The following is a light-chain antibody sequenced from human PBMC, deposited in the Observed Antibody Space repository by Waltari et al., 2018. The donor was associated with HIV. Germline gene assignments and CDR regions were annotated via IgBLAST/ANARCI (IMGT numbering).Light chain of an antibody. CDR3: QSYDTSLGASV. V-gene: IGLV1-40*01. Sequence: SVLTQPPSVSGAPGRSVLITCTGNNSNIGAPYDVHWYQQLPGAAPKLLISMNTNRPSGVRDRLSVSRSGTSASLAITGLQAGDEADYYCQSYDTSLGASVFGGGTKLTVL. J-gene: IGLJ3*02. CDR1: NSNIGAPYD. CDR2: MNT.